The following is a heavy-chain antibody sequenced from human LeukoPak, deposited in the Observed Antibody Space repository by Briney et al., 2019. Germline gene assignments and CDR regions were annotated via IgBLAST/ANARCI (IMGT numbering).Heavy chain of an antibody. CDR1: GFTFSSYE. Sequence: GGSLILSCTASGFTFSSYEMNWVRQAPGKGLEWVSYISSSGDTIHYADSVKGRFTISRDNAKNSLYLQMNSLRAEDTAVYYCARDPKLNYDTYMDVWGKGTTVTISS. CDR2: ISSSGDTI. D-gene: IGHD3-22*01. J-gene: IGHJ6*03. CDR3: ARDPKLNYDTYMDV. V-gene: IGHV3-48*03.